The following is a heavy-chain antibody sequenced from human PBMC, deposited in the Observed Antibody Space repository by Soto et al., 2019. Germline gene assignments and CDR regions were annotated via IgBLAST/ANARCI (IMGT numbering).Heavy chain of an antibody. CDR3: ARASTTVTTLDY. V-gene: IGHV4-30-2*01. CDR1: GGSISSGGYS. D-gene: IGHD4-17*01. CDR2: IYHSGST. Sequence: SETLSLTCAVSGGSISSGGYSWSWIRQPPGKGLEWIGYIYHSGSTYYNPSLKSRVTISVDRSKNQFSLKLSSVTAADTAVYYGARASTTVTTLDYWGQGIPVTVDS. J-gene: IGHJ4*02.